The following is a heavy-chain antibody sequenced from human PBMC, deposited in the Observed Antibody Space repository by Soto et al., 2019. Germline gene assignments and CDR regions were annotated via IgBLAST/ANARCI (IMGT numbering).Heavy chain of an antibody. D-gene: IGHD4-17*01. V-gene: IGHV1-18*04. J-gene: IGHJ6*02. CDR3: ARLRVRYRDYYYGMDV. CDR1: GYTFTSYG. Sequence: ASVKVSCKASGYTFTSYGISWVRQAPGQGLEWMGWISAYNGNTNYAQKLQGRVTMTTDTSTSTAYMELGSLRSDDTAVYYCARLRVRYRDYYYGMDVWGQGTTVTVSS. CDR2: ISAYNGNT.